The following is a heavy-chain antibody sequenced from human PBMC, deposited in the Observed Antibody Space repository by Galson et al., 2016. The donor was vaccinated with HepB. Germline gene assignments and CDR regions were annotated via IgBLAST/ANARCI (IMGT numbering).Heavy chain of an antibody. J-gene: IGHJ4*02. CDR1: GFTFSSYP. V-gene: IGHV3-23*01. CDR2: SSGSGDTT. D-gene: IGHD6-13*01. Sequence: SLRLSCAASGFTFSSYPMSWVRQAPGKGLEWVSRSSGSGDTTHYADSVRGRFTISRDNSKRTLFLKLSRLRAGDTAVYYCASMGGGSGSWYKDWGQGNLVTVSS. CDR3: ASMGGGSGSWYKD.